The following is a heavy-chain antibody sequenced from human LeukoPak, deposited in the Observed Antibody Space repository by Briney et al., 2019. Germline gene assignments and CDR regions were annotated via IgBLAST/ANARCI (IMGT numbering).Heavy chain of an antibody. Sequence: SETLSLTCTVSGGSISSYYWSWIRQPPGKGLEGIGYIYYSGSTNYNPSLKSRVTISVDTSKNQFSLKLSSVTAADTAVYYCAVGVGVDPEWSIDYWGQGTLVTVSS. CDR1: GGSISSYY. D-gene: IGHD3-3*01. V-gene: IGHV4-59*01. CDR2: IYYSGST. J-gene: IGHJ4*02. CDR3: AVGVGVDPEWSIDY.